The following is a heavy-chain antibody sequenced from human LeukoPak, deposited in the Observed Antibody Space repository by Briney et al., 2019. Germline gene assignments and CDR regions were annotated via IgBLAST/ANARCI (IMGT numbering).Heavy chain of an antibody. CDR3: ITPLPYSAQ. D-gene: IGHD2-21*01. Sequence: KSGGSLRLSCAASGFTFSNAYMNWVRQAPGKGLGWVGRIKPKTDGETTEYAAPVKGRFSISRDDSKNMLYLQMNSLKTEDTAVYYCITPLPYSAQGGQGTLVTVSS. V-gene: IGHV3-15*07. CDR1: GFTFSNAY. J-gene: IGHJ4*02. CDR2: IKPKTDGETT.